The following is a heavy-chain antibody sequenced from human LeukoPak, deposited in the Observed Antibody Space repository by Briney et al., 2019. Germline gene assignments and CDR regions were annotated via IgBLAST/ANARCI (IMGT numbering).Heavy chain of an antibody. CDR3: ARHPFGSTVIVVISDAFDI. J-gene: IGHJ3*02. V-gene: IGHV4-4*02. CDR2: IYHSGST. Sequence: PSETLSLTCTVSGGSISSSNWWSWVRQPPGKGLEWIGEIYHSGSTNYNPSLKSRVTISVDKSKNQFSLKLSSVTAADTAVYYCARHPFGSTVIVVISDAFDIWGQGTMVTVSS. D-gene: IGHD3-22*01. CDR1: GGSISSSNW.